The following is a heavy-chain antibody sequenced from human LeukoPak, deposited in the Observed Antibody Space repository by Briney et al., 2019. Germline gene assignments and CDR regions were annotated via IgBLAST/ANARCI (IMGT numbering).Heavy chain of an antibody. CDR1: GYTFTGYY. CDR2: INPNSGGT. V-gene: IGHV1-2*02. J-gene: IGHJ6*02. Sequence: KPGESLKISCKGSGYTFTGYYMHWVRQAPGQGLEWMGWINPNSGGTNYAQKFQGRVTMTRDTSISTAYMELSRLRSDDTAVYYCARVYGSGSYYNDYYYYGMDVWGQGTTVTVSS. CDR3: ARVYGSGSYYNDYYYYGMDV. D-gene: IGHD3-10*01.